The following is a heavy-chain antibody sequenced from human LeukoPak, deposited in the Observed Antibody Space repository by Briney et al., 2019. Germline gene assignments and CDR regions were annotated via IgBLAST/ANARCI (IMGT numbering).Heavy chain of an antibody. CDR3: ARAFWGYDYVWGSYRHNWFDP. CDR1: GGSISSYY. Sequence: SETLSLTCTVSGGSISSYYWNWIRQPPGKGLEWIGYIYYSGSTNYNPSLKSRVTISLDTSKNQFSLKLSSVTAADTAVYYCARAFWGYDYVWGSYRHNWFDPWGQGTLVTVSS. V-gene: IGHV4-59*12. J-gene: IGHJ5*02. CDR2: IYYSGST. D-gene: IGHD3-16*02.